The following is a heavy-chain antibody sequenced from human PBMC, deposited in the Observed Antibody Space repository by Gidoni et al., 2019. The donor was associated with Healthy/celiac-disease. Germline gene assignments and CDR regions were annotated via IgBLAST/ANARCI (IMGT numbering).Heavy chain of an antibody. D-gene: IGHD6-13*01. Sequence: QVQLQESGPGLVKPSQTLSLTCTFYGGSISSGGYYWSWIRQPPGKGLEWIGYIYYSGSTYYNPSLKSRVTISVDTSKNQFSLKLSSVTAADTAVYYCARETVGYSSSWYINWFDPWGQGTLVAVSS. CDR2: IYYSGST. J-gene: IGHJ5*02. CDR3: ARETVGYSSSWYINWFDP. CDR1: GGSISSGGYY. V-gene: IGHV4-31*03.